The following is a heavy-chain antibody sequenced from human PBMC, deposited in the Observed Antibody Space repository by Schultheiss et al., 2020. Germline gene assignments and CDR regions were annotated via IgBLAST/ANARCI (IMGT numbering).Heavy chain of an antibody. CDR2: IWYDGSNK. V-gene: IGHV3-33*06. Sequence: GGSLRLSCAASGFTFSSYGMHWVRQAPGKGLEWVAVIWYDGSNKYYADSVKGRFTISRDNSKNTLYLQMNSLRAEDTAVYYCAKDCSGGSCYEFDYWGQGTLVTVSS. D-gene: IGHD2-15*01. CDR1: GFTFSSYG. J-gene: IGHJ4*02. CDR3: AKDCSGGSCYEFDY.